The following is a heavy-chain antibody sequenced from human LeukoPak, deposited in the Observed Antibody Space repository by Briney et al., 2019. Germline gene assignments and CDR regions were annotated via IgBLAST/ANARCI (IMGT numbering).Heavy chain of an antibody. J-gene: IGHJ4*02. Sequence: HPGGSLRLSCAASGFTFSSYAMSWVRQAPGKGLEWVSAISGSGGSTYYADSVKGRFTISRDNSKNTLYLQMNSLRAEDTAVYYCAKANIVVVPAASDYWGQGTLVTVSS. CDR3: AKANIVVVPAASDY. CDR2: ISGSGGST. CDR1: GFTFSSYA. D-gene: IGHD2-2*01. V-gene: IGHV3-23*01.